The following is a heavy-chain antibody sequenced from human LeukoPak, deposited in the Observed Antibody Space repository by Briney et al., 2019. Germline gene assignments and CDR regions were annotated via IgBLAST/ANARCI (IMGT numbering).Heavy chain of an antibody. CDR2: ISSSGSTI. V-gene: IGHV3-48*03. J-gene: IGHJ5*01. D-gene: IGHD3-16*01. CDR1: GFTFSSDE. CDR3: ARERITWFDS. Sequence: GGSLRLSCVASGFTFSSDEMNWVRQAPGKGLEWVSYISSSGSTIYYADSVKGRFTISRDNATKSLYLQMNSLRAEDTAVYYCARERITWFDSWGQGTLVTVSS.